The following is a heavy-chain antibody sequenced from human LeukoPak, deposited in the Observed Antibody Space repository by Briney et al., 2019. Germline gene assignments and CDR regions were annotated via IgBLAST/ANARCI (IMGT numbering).Heavy chain of an antibody. J-gene: IGHJ6*03. V-gene: IGHV1-46*01. D-gene: IGHD1-26*01. CDR1: GYTFTSYY. CDR3: ASRYSGSYYEEYYYYYMDV. Sequence: ASVKVSCKASGYTFTSYYMHWVRQAPGQGLEWMGIINPSGGSTSYAQKFQGRVTITADESTSIAYMELSSLRSEDTAVYYCASRYSGSYYEEYYYYYMDVWGKGTTVTISS. CDR2: INPSGGST.